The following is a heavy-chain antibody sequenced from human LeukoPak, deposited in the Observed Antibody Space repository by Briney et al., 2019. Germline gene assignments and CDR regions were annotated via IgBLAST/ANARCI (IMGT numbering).Heavy chain of an antibody. CDR1: GDTFTGYY. D-gene: IGHD4-17*01. V-gene: IGHV1-2*06. J-gene: IGHJ5*02. CDR3: ARGKTMTTVTT. CDR2: INPNSGGT. Sequence: ASVKVSCKASGDTFTGYYMHWVRQAPGQGLEWMGRINPNSGGTNYPQKFRGRVTVTKDTSISTAYMELSSLRSDDTAVYYCARGKTMTTVTTWGQGTLVTVSS.